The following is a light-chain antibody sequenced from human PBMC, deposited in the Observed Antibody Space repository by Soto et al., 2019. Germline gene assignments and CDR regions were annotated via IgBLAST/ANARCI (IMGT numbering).Light chain of an antibody. V-gene: IGKV3-15*01. J-gene: IGKJ4*01. Sequence: EIVMTQSPATLSVSPGDSATLSCRASQSISDNVAWYQQKPGLAPRHLIYHTSTRATGVAARFSGSGSGTEFSLTISSLQSDDSAVYYCQRYDNWLLPFGGGTKVEIK. CDR3: QRYDNWLLP. CDR1: QSISDN. CDR2: HTS.